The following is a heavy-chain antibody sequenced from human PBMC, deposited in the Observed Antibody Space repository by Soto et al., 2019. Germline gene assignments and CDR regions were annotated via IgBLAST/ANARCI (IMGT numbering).Heavy chain of an antibody. CDR2: INPSGGST. J-gene: IGHJ4*02. CDR1: GYTFTSYY. D-gene: IGHD6-13*01. Sequence: ASVKVSCKASGYTFTSYYMHWVRQAPGQGLEWMGIINPSGGSTNYAQKFQGRVTMTRDTSTSTVYMELSSLRSEDTAVYYCARDLAFGYSSSWYPNYWGQGTLVTVSS. V-gene: IGHV1-46*01. CDR3: ARDLAFGYSSSWYPNY.